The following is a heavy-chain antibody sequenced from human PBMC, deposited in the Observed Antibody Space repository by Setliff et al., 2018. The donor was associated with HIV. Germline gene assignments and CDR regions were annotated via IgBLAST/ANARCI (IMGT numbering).Heavy chain of an antibody. CDR3: ARRITMVRGFDY. V-gene: IGHV4-34*01. Sequence: SETLSLTCAVYGGSFSGYYWNWIRQSPGKGLEWIGEINHSGSTNYNPSLKSRITISVDTSKKQFSLKLSSVTAADTAVYYCARRITMVRGFDYWGQGHVVTVSS. CDR2: INHSGST. D-gene: IGHD3-10*01. J-gene: IGHJ4*02. CDR1: GGSFSGYY.